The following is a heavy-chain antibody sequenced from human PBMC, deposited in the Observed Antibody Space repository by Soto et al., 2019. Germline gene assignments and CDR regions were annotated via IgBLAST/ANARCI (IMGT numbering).Heavy chain of an antibody. V-gene: IGHV1-8*01. CDR3: ATGESGHYFGMDF. Sequence: QVQLVQSGAEVKRPGSSVKVSCKASGYTFNNYDIDCVRQSTGQGLEWMGRVHPKTGVGQYAPKFQGRVTMTTNTSISTASLELTSLTSEDTALYFGATGESGHYFGMDFWGQGTPVTVSS. J-gene: IGHJ6*02. CDR2: VHPKTGVG. CDR1: GYTFNNYD. D-gene: IGHD5-12*01.